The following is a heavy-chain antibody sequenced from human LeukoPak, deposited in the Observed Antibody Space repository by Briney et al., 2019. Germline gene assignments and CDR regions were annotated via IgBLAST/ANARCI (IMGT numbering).Heavy chain of an antibody. D-gene: IGHD2-2*01. J-gene: IGHJ4*02. CDR3: AKGASYCSSISCQNYFDY. CDR2: IYSGGST. V-gene: IGHV3-66*01. Sequence: PGGSLRLSCAASGFTVSSNYMSWVRQAPGKGLEWVSVIYSGGSTYYADSVKGRSTISRDNSKNTLYLQMNSLRAEDTAVYYCAKGASYCSSISCQNYFDYWGQGTPVTVSS. CDR1: GFTVSSNY.